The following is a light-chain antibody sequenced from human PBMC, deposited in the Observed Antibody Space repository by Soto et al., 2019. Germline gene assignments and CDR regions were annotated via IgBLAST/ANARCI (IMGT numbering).Light chain of an antibody. V-gene: IGLV2-14*01. Sequence: QSALTQPASVSGSPGQSITTSCTGTSSDVGGYTYVSWYQQYPGKAPQLMIYQVSYRPLGVSTRFSGSKSGNTASLTISGLQAEDEADYYCSSYSSTNTPYVFGTGTKVTVL. CDR1: SSDVGGYTY. CDR2: QVS. CDR3: SSYSSTNTPYV. J-gene: IGLJ1*01.